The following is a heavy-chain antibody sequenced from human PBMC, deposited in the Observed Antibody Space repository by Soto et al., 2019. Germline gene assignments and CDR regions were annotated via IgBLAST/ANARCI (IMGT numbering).Heavy chain of an antibody. D-gene: IGHD2-15*01. J-gene: IGHJ4*02. CDR1: GYNFTNYW. Sequence: GESLKISCKGSGYNFTNYWIGWVRQMPGKGLEWMGVIHPGDSATRYSPSFQGLVTISADKSISTAYLQWSSLKASDTAMYYCAIKGYCSGGSCYSTFDYWGQGTLVTVSS. V-gene: IGHV5-51*01. CDR3: AIKGYCSGGSCYSTFDY. CDR2: IHPGDSAT.